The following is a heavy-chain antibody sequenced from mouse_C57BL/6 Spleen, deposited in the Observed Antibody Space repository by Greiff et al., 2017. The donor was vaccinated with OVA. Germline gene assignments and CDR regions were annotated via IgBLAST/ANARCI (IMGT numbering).Heavy chain of an antibody. D-gene: IGHD1-1*01. V-gene: IGHV1-22*01. CDR2: INPNTGGT. CDR3: ARRDYGSRSFDV. Sequence: VQLQQSGPELVKPGASVKMSCKASGYTFTDYNMHWVKQSHGKSLEWIGYINPNTGGTSYNQKFKGKATLTVNKSSSTAYMELRSLTSEESAVYYCARRDYGSRSFDVWGTGTTVTVSS. CDR1: GYTFTDYN. J-gene: IGHJ1*03.